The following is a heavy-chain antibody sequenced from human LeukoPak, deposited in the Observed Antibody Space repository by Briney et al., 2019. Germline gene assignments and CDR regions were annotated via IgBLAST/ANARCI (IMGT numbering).Heavy chain of an antibody. V-gene: IGHV4-34*01. J-gene: IGHJ5*02. CDR3: ARGHEGVVVAATNWFDP. CDR1: GGSFSGYY. D-gene: IGHD2-15*01. CDR2: INHSGST. Sequence: SETLSLTCAVYGGSFSGYYWSWIRQPPGKGLEWIGEINHSGSTNYNPSLKSRVTISVDTSKNQFSLKLSSVTAADTAAYYCARGHEGVVVAATNWFDPWGQGTLVTVCS.